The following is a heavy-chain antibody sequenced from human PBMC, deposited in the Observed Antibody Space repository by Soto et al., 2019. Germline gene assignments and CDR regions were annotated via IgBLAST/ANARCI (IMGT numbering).Heavy chain of an antibody. CDR2: INHSGST. D-gene: IGHD3-9*01. V-gene: IGHV4-34*01. CDR1: GGSFSGYY. J-gene: IGHJ2*01. CDR3: ARGLGLRYFDWSQSYWYFDL. Sequence: PSETLSLTCAVYGGSFSGYYWSWIRQPPGKGLEWIGEINHSGSTNYNPSLKSRVTISVDTSKNQFSLKLSSVTAADTAVYYCARGLGLRYFDWSQSYWYFDLWGRGTLVTVSS.